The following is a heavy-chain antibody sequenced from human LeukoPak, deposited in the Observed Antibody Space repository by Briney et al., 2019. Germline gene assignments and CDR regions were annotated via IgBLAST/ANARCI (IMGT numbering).Heavy chain of an antibody. CDR1: GFTVSSNY. CDR3: ARGDRGYCSGGSCYHSTAYYYYYMDV. D-gene: IGHD2-15*01. V-gene: IGHV3-48*01. CDR2: ISSSSSTI. J-gene: IGHJ6*03. Sequence: GGSLRLSCAASGFTVSSNYMSWVRQAPGKGLEWVSYISSSSSTIYYADSVKGRFTISRDNAKNSLYLQMNSLRAEDTAVYYCARGDRGYCSGGSCYHSTAYYYYYMDVWGKGTTVTVSS.